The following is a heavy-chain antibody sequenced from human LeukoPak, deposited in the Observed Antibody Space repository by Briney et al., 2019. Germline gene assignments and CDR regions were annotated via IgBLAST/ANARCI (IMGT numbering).Heavy chain of an antibody. CDR2: ISSRSTYI. CDR3: ARTSVTGSPKWGSFDC. V-gene: IGHV3-21*01. J-gene: IGHJ4*02. D-gene: IGHD1-20*01. Sequence: PGGSLRLSCAASGFTFSTYSMNWVRQAPGKGLEWVSSISSRSTYIYYADSVKGRFTISRDNAKNSLYLQMNSLRAEDTAMYFCARTSVTGSPKWGSFDCWGQGTLVTVSS. CDR1: GFTFSTYS.